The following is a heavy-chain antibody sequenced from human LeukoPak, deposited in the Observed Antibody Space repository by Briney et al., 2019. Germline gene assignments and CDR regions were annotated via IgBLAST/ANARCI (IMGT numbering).Heavy chain of an antibody. Sequence: SETLSLTCAVYGGSFSGYYWSWIRQPPGKGLEWIGEINHSGSTNYNPSLKSRVTISVDTSKNQFSLKLSSVTAADTAVYYCARDPHYGAFDIWGQGTMVTVSS. CDR3: ARDPHYGAFDI. V-gene: IGHV4-34*01. CDR2: INHSGST. CDR1: GGSFSGYY. D-gene: IGHD3-10*01. J-gene: IGHJ3*02.